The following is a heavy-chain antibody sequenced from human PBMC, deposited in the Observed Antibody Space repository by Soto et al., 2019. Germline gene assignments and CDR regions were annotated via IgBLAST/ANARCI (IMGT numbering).Heavy chain of an antibody. Sequence: PGESLKISCKGSGYSFTSYWISWVRQMPGKGLEWMGRIDPSDSYTNYSPSFQGHVTISADRSISTAYLQWSSLKASDTAMYCCARQVHWSKIYDYDYGMEVWGQGATVTVSS. D-gene: IGHD1-1*01. CDR2: IDPSDSYT. CDR3: ARQVHWSKIYDYDYGMEV. V-gene: IGHV5-10-1*01. CDR1: GYSFTSYW. J-gene: IGHJ6*02.